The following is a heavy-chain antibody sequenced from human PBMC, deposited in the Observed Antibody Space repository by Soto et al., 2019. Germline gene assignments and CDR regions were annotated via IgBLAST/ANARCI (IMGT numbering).Heavy chain of an antibody. V-gene: IGHV4-59*01. CDR1: GVSLTSYY. Sequence: RSLTCSVSGVSLTSYYWSWIRQTPGKTLEWIGCIFYNGTTNYNPSLKSRVTISLDMSKNQFSLKLNSVTAEDTALYYCARGKGTHRYWGQGTLVTVSS. CDR3: ARGKGTHRY. J-gene: IGHJ4*02. CDR2: IFYNGTT. D-gene: IGHD3-10*01.